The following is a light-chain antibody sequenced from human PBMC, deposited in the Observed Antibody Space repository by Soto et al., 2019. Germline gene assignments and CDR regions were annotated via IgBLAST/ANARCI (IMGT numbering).Light chain of an antibody. CDR2: KAS. V-gene: IGKV1-5*03. CDR3: LQYNSYWT. Sequence: DIQMTQSPSTLSASVGDRVTITCRASQSIRSWLAWYQQKPGKAPKLLIYKASSLESGVPSRFSGSGSETEFTLTISSLQPDDFATYYCLQYNSYWTFGQGTKVEIK. CDR1: QSIRSW. J-gene: IGKJ1*01.